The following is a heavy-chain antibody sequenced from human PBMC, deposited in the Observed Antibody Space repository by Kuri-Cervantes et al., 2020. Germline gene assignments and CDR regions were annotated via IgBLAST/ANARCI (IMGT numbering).Heavy chain of an antibody. V-gene: IGHV3-30*01. CDR2: ISYDGSNK. J-gene: IGHJ6*03. CDR3: ARGGPGPAATYYYYYMDV. Sequence: GESLKISCAASEFTFSSYAMHWVRQAPGKGLEWVAVISYDGSNKYYADSVKGRFTISRDNSKNTLYLQMNSLRAEDTAVYYCARGGPGPAATYYYYYMDVWGKGTTVTDSS. D-gene: IGHD2-15*01. CDR1: EFTFSSYA.